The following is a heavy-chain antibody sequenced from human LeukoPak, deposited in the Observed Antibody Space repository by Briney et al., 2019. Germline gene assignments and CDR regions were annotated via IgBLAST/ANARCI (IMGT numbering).Heavy chain of an antibody. CDR3: AKTADLYYHYYMDV. Sequence: GGSLRLSCAASGFFVNEYYMSWIRQAPGEGLEWVSYISSSGGIKNYADSVRGRFTISRDKANNSLYLQMNSLRAEDTAVYYCAKTADLYYHYYMDVWGTGTTVTVSS. J-gene: IGHJ6*03. CDR1: GFFVNEYY. CDR2: ISSSGGIK. D-gene: IGHD1-1*01. V-gene: IGHV3-11*01.